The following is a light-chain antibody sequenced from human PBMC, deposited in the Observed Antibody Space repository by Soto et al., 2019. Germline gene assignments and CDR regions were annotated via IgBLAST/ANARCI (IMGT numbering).Light chain of an antibody. CDR3: QQYNNYSRT. CDR2: KAS. CDR1: QSISSW. J-gene: IGKJ1*01. Sequence: DIQMTQSPSTLSASVGDRVTITCRASQSISSWLAWYQQKPGKAPTLLIYKASSLESGVPSRFSGSGSGTDFTLTISSLQPDDFATYYCQQYNNYSRTFGQGTKVEIK. V-gene: IGKV1-5*03.